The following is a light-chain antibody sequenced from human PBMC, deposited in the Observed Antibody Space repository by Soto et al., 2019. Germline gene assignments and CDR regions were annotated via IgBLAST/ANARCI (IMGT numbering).Light chain of an antibody. J-gene: IGKJ4*01. CDR2: GAS. V-gene: IGKV3-20*01. Sequence: EIVLTQSPGTLSLSPGERATLSCRASQSVSSNYLAWYQQKPGQAPRLLIYGASSRATGIPDRFSGSGSGTDFTLTVSRLGPEDFAVYYCQQYCSSPQTLGGGTKGEMK. CDR1: QSVSSNY. CDR3: QQYCSSPQT.